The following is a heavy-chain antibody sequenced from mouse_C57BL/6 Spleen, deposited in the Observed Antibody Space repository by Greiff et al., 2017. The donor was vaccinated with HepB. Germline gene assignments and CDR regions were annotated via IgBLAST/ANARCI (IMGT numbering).Heavy chain of an antibody. CDR3: ARSGVYYFDY. D-gene: IGHD3-1*01. J-gene: IGHJ2*01. CDR2: IDPSDSYT. CDR1: GYTFTSYW. Sequence: QVQLQQSGAELVKPGASVKLSCKASGYTFTSYWMQWVKQRPGQGLEWIGEIDPSDSYTNYNQKFKGKATLTVDTSSSTAYMQLSSLTSEDSAVYYCARSGVYYFDYWGQGTTLTVSS. V-gene: IGHV1-50*01.